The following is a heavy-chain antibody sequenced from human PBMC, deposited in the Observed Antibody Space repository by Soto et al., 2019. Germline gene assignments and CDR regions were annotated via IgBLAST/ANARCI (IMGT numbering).Heavy chain of an antibody. Sequence: EVQLVESGGGLVQPGRSLRLSCAASGFTFGDSAMQWVRQAPGKGLEWVSGISWNSDTIGYADSVKGRFTISRDNAKNSLYLQMNSLRSEDTAVYYCVNIAGAGVFDIWGQGTMVTVSS. V-gene: IGHV3-9*01. CDR1: GFTFGDSA. CDR3: VNIAGAGVFDI. J-gene: IGHJ3*02. D-gene: IGHD6-13*01. CDR2: ISWNSDTI.